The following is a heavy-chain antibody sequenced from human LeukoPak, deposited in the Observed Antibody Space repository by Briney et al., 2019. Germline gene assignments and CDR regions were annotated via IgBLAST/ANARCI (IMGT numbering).Heavy chain of an antibody. CDR1: GFTFSSYA. V-gene: IGHV3-30-3*01. Sequence: GGSLRLSCAASGFTFSSYAMHWVRQAPGKGLEWVAVISYDGSNKYYADSVKGRFTIPRDNSKNTLYLQMNSLRAEDTAVYYCARVDGYWGQGTLVTVSS. J-gene: IGHJ4*02. CDR2: ISYDGSNK. CDR3: ARVDGY. D-gene: IGHD3-9*01.